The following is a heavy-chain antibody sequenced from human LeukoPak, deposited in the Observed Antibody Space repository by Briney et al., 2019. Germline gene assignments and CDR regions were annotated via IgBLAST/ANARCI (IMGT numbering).Heavy chain of an antibody. CDR1: GYTFTSYG. CDR3: ARDHDAYYYDSSGSAPGY. CDR2: ISAYNGNT. V-gene: IGHV1-18*01. D-gene: IGHD3-22*01. J-gene: IGHJ4*02. Sequence: ASVKVSCKASGYTFTSYGISWVRQAPGQGLEWMGWISAYNGNTNYAQKLQGRVTMTTDTSTSTAYMELRSLRSDDTAVYYCARDHDAYYYDSSGSAPGYWGQGTLVTVSS.